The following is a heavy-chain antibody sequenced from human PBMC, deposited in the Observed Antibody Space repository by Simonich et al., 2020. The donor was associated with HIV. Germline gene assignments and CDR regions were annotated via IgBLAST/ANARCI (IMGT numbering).Heavy chain of an antibody. CDR1: GGSFSGYY. CDR3: ATTINYEDAFDI. J-gene: IGHJ3*02. Sequence: QVQLQQWGAGLLKPSETLSLTCAVYGGSFSGYYWSWICQPQGKGLEWIGEINHSGSTNDNPSLKRRGTISVDTSKNQFSLKLSSVTAADTAVYYCATTINYEDAFDIWGQGTMVTVSS. CDR2: INHSGST. D-gene: IGHD4-4*01. V-gene: IGHV4-34*01.